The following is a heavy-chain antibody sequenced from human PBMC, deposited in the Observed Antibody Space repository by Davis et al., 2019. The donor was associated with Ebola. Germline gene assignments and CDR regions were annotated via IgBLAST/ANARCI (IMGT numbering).Heavy chain of an antibody. V-gene: IGHV3-21*01. Sequence: GGSLRLSCAASGFTFSSNSMNWVRQAPGKGLEWVSFISSSSNYLYYADSVKGRLTVSSDNAKNSLYLQMNSLRAEDTAVYYCVRDPALVVTGGGWFFGLWGRGTLVTVSS. CDR1: GFTFSSNS. CDR2: ISSSSNYL. J-gene: IGHJ2*01. D-gene: IGHD2-21*02. CDR3: VRDPALVVTGGGWFFGL.